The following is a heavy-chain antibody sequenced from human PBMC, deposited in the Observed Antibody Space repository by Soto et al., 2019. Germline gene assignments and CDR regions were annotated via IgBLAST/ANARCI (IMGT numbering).Heavy chain of an antibody. Sequence: QVQLQESGPGLVKPSETLSLTCTVSGGSVRSDTYYWSWIRQPPGKGLEWIGHIYYSGSTNYNPSRKSXXTXSXXTSQNQFSLKLNSVTAADPAVYYCARQDSNYVFDYWGQGTLVTVSS. D-gene: IGHD4-4*01. V-gene: IGHV4-61*01. CDR2: IYYSGST. CDR3: ARQDSNYVFDY. CDR1: GGSVRSDTYY. J-gene: IGHJ4*02.